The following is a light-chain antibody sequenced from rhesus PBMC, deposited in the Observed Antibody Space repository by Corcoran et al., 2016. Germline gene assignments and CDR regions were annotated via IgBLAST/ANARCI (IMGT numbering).Light chain of an antibody. V-gene: IGKV1-28*03. J-gene: IGKJ4*01. Sequence: DIQMTQSPSSLSASVGDTVTITFRASQGISSYLNWFQQKPGKAPKLLIYDASSLESGVPSRFSGSGSWTDFTLTISSLQPEDFAAYYCLQHNSYPLTFGGGTKVEIK. CDR3: LQHNSYPLT. CDR2: DAS. CDR1: QGISSY.